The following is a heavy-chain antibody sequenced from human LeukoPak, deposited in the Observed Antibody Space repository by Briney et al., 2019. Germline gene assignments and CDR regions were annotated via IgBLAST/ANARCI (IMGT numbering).Heavy chain of an antibody. D-gene: IGHD3-10*01. CDR1: GFTFSTYS. Sequence: GGSLRLSCDVSGFTFSTYSLNWVRQAPGKGLEWVSSISSSSSYIYYADSVKGRFTISRDNAKNSLYLQMNSLRAEDTAVYYCARYGSGSYYYYYMDVWGKGTTVTISS. CDR3: ARYGSGSYYYYYMDV. V-gene: IGHV3-21*01. CDR2: ISSSSSYI. J-gene: IGHJ6*03.